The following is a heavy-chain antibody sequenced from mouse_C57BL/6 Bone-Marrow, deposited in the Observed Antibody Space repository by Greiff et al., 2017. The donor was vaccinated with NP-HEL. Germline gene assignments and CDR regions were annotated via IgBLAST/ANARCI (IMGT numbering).Heavy chain of an antibody. Sequence: VHVKQSGPELVKPGDSVKISCKASGYSFTGYFMNWVMQSHGKSLEWIGRINPYNGDTFYNQKFKGKATLTVDKSSSTAHMELRSLTSEDSAVYYCATPYYGSSSYYAMDYWGQGTSVTVSS. J-gene: IGHJ4*01. V-gene: IGHV1-20*01. D-gene: IGHD1-1*01. CDR3: ATPYYGSSSYYAMDY. CDR2: INPYNGDT. CDR1: GYSFTGYF.